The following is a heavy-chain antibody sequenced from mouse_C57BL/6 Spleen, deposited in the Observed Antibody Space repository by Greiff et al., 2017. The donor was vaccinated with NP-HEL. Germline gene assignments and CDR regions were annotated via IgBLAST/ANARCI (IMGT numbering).Heavy chain of an antibody. V-gene: IGHV1-80*01. D-gene: IGHD2-3*01. Sequence: QVQLQQPGAELVKPGASVKISCKASGYAFTSYWMNWVKQRPGKGLEWIGQIYPGDGDPNYNGKFKGKATLTADKSSSTAYVQRSSLTSEDAAVCFCARFFDGYYVWGQGTLVTVSA. J-gene: IGHJ3*01. CDR1: GYAFTSYW. CDR3: ARFFDGYYV. CDR2: IYPGDGDP.